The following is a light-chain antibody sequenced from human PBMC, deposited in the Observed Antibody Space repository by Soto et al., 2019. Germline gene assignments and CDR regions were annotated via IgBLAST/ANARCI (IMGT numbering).Light chain of an antibody. CDR3: QQYNSYPT. J-gene: IGKJ3*01. V-gene: IGKV1-5*01. CDR1: QSISSW. CDR2: DAS. Sequence: DIQMTQSPSTLSASVGDRVTITCRASQSISSWLAWYQQKPGKAPKLLIYDASSLESGVPSRFSGSGSGTEFTLTISSRQPDYFATYYCQQYNSYPTFGPGTKVDLK.